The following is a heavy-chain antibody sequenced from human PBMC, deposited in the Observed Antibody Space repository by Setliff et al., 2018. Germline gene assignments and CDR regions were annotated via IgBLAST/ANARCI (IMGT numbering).Heavy chain of an antibody. D-gene: IGHD3-16*01. CDR1: GVSVNSLTW. V-gene: IGHV4-4*02. CDR2: IYHDGNTKSYPSV. J-gene: IGHJ5*02. Sequence: PSETLSLTCAVSGVSVNSLTWWSWVRQSPGKGLEWIGRIYHDGNTKSYPSVNLNPSLKSRVTISIDKSKNHFSLNLTSVTAAGTAVYYCAKGGGGNHAAPWGQGILVTVSS. CDR3: AKGGGGNHAAP.